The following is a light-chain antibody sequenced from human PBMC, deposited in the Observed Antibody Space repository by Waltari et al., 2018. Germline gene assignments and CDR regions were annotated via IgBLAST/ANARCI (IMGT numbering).Light chain of an antibody. CDR1: SGDVRAYNY. J-gene: IGLJ1*01. Sequence: QSALTHPASVSGSPGQSIAISCTGTSGDVRAYNYVSWYQQYPGKAPQVLIYEVTNRPSGVSSRFSGSKSGNTASLTISGLQPDDEADYYCSSYTSSRTVVFGTGTEVTVL. CDR2: EVT. CDR3: SSYTSSRTVV. V-gene: IGLV2-14*01.